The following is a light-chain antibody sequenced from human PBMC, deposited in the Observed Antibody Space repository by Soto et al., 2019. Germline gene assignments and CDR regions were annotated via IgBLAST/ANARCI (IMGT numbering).Light chain of an antibody. Sequence: EIVMTQSPATLSVSPGERATLSCRASQSVSSNLAWYQQKPGQAPRVLIYGASTRATGVPARFSGSGSATEFTLTISSLQSEDFAVYYCKQYNNWPSITFGQGTRLEIK. CDR2: GAS. CDR1: QSVSSN. J-gene: IGKJ5*01. CDR3: KQYNNWPSIT. V-gene: IGKV3-15*01.